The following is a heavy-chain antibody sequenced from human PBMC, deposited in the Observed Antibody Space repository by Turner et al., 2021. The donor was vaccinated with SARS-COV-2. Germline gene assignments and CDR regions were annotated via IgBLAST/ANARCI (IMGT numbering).Heavy chain of an antibody. Sequence: QLQESGPGVVKPSETLSLTCTVSGGSISSYDYYWDWIRQPPGLGLEWIGSMYYSGTTHYNPSLRGRFTISIDTSKNQFSLKVTSVTATDTAVYYCARRGDYWGQGMLVTVSS. CDR1: GGSISSYDYY. D-gene: IGHD3-16*01. V-gene: IGHV4-39*01. CDR2: MYYSGTT. J-gene: IGHJ4*02. CDR3: ARRGDY.